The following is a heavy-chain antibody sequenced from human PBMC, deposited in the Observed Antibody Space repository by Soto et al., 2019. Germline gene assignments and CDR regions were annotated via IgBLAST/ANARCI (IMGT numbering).Heavy chain of an antibody. CDR2: ISYDGSNK. J-gene: IGHJ6*02. Sequence: QVQLVESGGGVVQPGRSLRLSCAASGFTFSSYAMHWVRQAPGKGLEWVAVISYDGSNKYYADSVKGRFTISRDNSKNTLYMQMNSLRAEDTAVYYCARNGGDTAMFKTGGMDVWGQGTTVTVSS. CDR3: ARNGGDTAMFKTGGMDV. D-gene: IGHD5-18*01. V-gene: IGHV3-30-3*01. CDR1: GFTFSSYA.